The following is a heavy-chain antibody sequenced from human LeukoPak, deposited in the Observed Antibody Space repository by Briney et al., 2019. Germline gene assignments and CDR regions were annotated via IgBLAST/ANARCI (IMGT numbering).Heavy chain of an antibody. CDR2: ISGSGGST. J-gene: IGHJ4*02. D-gene: IGHD6-13*01. Sequence: GGSLRLSCAASGFTFSSYAMSWVRQAPGKGLEWVSAISGSGGSTYYADSVKGRFTISRDNSKNTLYLQMNSLRAEDTAVYYCAKDKVFYSSSLMDYWGQGTLVTVSS. V-gene: IGHV3-23*01. CDR1: GFTFSSYA. CDR3: AKDKVFYSSSLMDY.